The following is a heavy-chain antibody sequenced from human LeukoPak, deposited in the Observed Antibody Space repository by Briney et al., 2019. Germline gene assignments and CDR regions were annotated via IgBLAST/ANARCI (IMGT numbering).Heavy chain of an antibody. CDR2: IYYSGST. CDR1: GGSISSYY. CDR3: ARLDYGDLYYYYMDV. Sequence: SETLSLTCTVSGGSISSYYWSWIRQPPGQGLEWIGYIYYSGSTNYNPSLKSRVTISVDTSKNQFSLKLSSVTAADTAVYYCARLDYGDLYYYYMDVWGKGTTVTVSS. D-gene: IGHD4-17*01. J-gene: IGHJ6*03. V-gene: IGHV4-59*01.